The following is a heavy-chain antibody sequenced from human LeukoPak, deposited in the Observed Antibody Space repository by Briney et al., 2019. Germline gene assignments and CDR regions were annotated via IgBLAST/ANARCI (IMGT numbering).Heavy chain of an antibody. CDR1: GYTFTGYY. J-gene: IGHJ4*02. CDR2: INPNSGDT. V-gene: IGHV1-2*02. D-gene: IGHD6-19*01. CDR3: AREAAGADY. Sequence: ASVKVSCKASGYTFTGYYMHWVRQAPGQGLEWMGWINPNSGDTNYAQKFQGRVTMISDTSINTAYMELTRLRSDDTAVYYCAREAAGADYWGQGTLVTVSS.